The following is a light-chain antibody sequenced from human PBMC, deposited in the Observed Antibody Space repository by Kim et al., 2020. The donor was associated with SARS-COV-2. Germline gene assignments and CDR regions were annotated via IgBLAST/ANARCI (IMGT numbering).Light chain of an antibody. V-gene: IGKV3-20*01. CDR1: QSADRRY. CDR3: QYYGSSPGT. Sequence: SPGERATLACRTSQSADRRYLAWYQQKPGQAPRLLIYGASNRATDVPDRFSGSGSGTDFTLTGSRLEPEDFVIYFCQYYGSSPGTCGQGTKVDIK. J-gene: IGKJ1*01. CDR2: GAS.